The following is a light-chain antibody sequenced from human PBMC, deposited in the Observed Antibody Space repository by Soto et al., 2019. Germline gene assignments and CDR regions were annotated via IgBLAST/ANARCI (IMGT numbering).Light chain of an antibody. V-gene: IGLV1-40*01. J-gene: IGLJ1*01. CDR2: GNS. Sequence: QSALTQLHSVSGAPGQRVTISCTGSNSNIGAGYDVHWYQQLPGTAPKLLIYGNSNRPSGVPDRLSGSKSGTSASLTITGLQAEDEADYYCQSYGDSLSGYVFGTGTKVTVL. CDR3: QSYGDSLSGYV. CDR1: NSNIGAGYD.